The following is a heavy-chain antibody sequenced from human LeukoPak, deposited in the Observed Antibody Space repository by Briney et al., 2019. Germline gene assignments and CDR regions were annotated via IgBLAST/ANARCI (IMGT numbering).Heavy chain of an antibody. CDR3: AKDEARVTSIPYCFDY. CDR2: ISGSGDST. CDR1: GFTFSSYA. Sequence: PGGSLRLSCVVSGFTFSSYAMSWVRQAPGKGLERVSAISGSGDSTYNTDSVKGRFTISRDNSKNTLYLQMNSLRAEDTAVYYCAKDEARVTSIPYCFDYWGQGTLVTVSS. J-gene: IGHJ4*02. D-gene: IGHD2-21*02. V-gene: IGHV3-23*01.